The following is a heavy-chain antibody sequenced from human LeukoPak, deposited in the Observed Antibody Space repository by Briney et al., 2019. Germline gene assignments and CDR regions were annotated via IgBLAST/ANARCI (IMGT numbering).Heavy chain of an antibody. CDR2: ISYDGSNK. J-gene: IGHJ4*02. Sequence: GGSLRLYCAASGFTFSSYAVHWVRQAPGKGLEWVAVISYDGSNKYYEDYVKGRLTISRDNSKNTLYLQMNSSGAEDTAVYYCARPHGLRLLQNYFDYWGQGTLVTVSS. D-gene: IGHD3-22*01. CDR3: ARPHGLRLLQNYFDY. V-gene: IGHV3-30*04. CDR1: GFTFSSYA.